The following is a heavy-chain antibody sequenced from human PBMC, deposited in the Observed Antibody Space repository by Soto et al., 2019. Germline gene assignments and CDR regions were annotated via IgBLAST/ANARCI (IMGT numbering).Heavy chain of an antibody. CDR3: AKNRNRLELTDDAFDI. Sequence: GGSLRLSCAASGFTFSSYGMHCVRQAPGKGLEWVAVISYDGSNKYYADSVKGRFTISRDNSKNTLYLQMNSLRAEDTAVYYCAKNRNRLELTDDAFDIWGQGTMVTVSS. CDR2: ISYDGSNK. V-gene: IGHV3-30*18. J-gene: IGHJ3*02. D-gene: IGHD1-7*01. CDR1: GFTFSSYG.